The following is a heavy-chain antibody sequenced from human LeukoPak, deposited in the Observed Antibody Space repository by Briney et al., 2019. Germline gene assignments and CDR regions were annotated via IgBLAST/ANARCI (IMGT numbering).Heavy chain of an antibody. CDR2: INHSGST. V-gene: IGHV4-34*01. D-gene: IGHD3-22*01. Sequence: SETLSLTCAVYGGSFSGYYWSWIRQPSGKGLEWIGEINHSGSTNYNPSLKSRVTISVDTSKNQFSLKLSSMTAADTAVYYCARGHYYYDSSGQVLVPWGQGTLVTVSS. CDR1: GGSFSGYY. J-gene: IGHJ5*02. CDR3: ARGHYYYDSSGQVLVP.